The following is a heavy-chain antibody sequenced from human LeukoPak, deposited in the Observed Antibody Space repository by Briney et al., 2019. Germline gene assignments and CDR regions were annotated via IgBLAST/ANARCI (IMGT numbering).Heavy chain of an antibody. CDR3: ARSRGAGPGAYFDY. Sequence: GGSLRLSCAASGFTFSDEHMSWIRQAPGKGLEWVSYISNSGTYTNYADSVRGRFTISRDNAKHSLYLQMNSLRAEDTAVYYCARSRGAGPGAYFDYWGQGALVTVSS. D-gene: IGHD6-19*01. CDR2: ISNSGTYT. J-gene: IGHJ4*02. V-gene: IGHV3-11*03. CDR1: GFTFSDEH.